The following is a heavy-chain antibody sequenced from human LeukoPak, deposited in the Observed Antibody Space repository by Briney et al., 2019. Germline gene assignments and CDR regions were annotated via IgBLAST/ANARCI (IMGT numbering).Heavy chain of an antibody. V-gene: IGHV3-33*01. D-gene: IGHD6-19*01. CDR2: IWYDGSNK. J-gene: IGHJ5*02. CDR1: GFTFSSYG. CDR3: ARARVAVAGVLDWFDP. Sequence: GRSLRLSCAASGFTFSSYGMHWVRQAPGKGLEWVAVIWYDGSNKYYADSVKGRFTISRDNSKNTPYLQMNSLRAEDTAVYYCARARVAVAGVLDWFDPWGQGTLVTVSS.